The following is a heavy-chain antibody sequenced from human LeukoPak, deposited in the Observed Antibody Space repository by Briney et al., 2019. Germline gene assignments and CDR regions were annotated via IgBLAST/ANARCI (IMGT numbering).Heavy chain of an antibody. Sequence: PGGSLRLSCAASGFTFSIYGMSWVRQAPGKGLEWVSAISGSGGSTYYADSVKGRFTISRDNSKNTLYLQMNSLRAEDTAVYYCAKFPYIVVVVAATWFDPWGQGTLVTVSS. CDR1: GFTFSIYG. CDR3: AKFPYIVVVVAATWFDP. CDR2: ISGSGGST. J-gene: IGHJ5*02. D-gene: IGHD2-15*01. V-gene: IGHV3-23*01.